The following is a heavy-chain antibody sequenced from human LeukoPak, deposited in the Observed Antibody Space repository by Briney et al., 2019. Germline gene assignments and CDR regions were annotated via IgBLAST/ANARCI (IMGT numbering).Heavy chain of an antibody. CDR3: ARVASGGHPRYYYYYMDV. V-gene: IGHV4-4*07. D-gene: IGHD6-19*01. CDR1: GGSISSYY. Sequence: SETLSLTCTVSGGSISSYYWSWLRQPAGKGLEWIGRIYTSGSTNYNPSLKCRVTMSVDTSKNQFSLKLSSVAAADTAVYYCARVASGGHPRYYYYYMDVWGKGTTVTVSS. J-gene: IGHJ6*03. CDR2: IYTSGST.